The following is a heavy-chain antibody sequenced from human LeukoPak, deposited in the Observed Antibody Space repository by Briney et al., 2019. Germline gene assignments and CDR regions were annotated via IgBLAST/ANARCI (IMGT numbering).Heavy chain of an antibody. CDR2: ISGSGGRI. CDR3: ATGVSGGWYYFDY. D-gene: IGHD6-19*01. J-gene: IGHJ4*02. CDR1: RFNFSTYA. Sequence: GRSLRLSCAASRFNFSTYAMSWVRQAPGKGLEWVSIISGSGGRIYYADSVKGRLTISRDSSKNTLFLQINSLRAEDTAVYYCATGVSGGWYYFDYWGQGTLVTVSS. V-gene: IGHV3-23*01.